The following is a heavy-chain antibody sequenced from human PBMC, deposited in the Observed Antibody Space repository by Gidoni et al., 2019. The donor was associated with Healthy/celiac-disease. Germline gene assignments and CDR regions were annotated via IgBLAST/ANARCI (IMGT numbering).Heavy chain of an antibody. Sequence: QVQLVESGGGVVQPGRSLRLSCAASGFTFSSYGMHWVRQAPGKGLEWLAVISYDGSNKYYADSVKGRFTISRDNSKNTLYLQMNSLRAEDTAVYYCAKSLAASLDYWGQGTLVTVSS. CDR1: GFTFSSYG. D-gene: IGHD6-13*01. CDR2: ISYDGSNK. J-gene: IGHJ4*02. V-gene: IGHV3-30*18. CDR3: AKSLAASLDY.